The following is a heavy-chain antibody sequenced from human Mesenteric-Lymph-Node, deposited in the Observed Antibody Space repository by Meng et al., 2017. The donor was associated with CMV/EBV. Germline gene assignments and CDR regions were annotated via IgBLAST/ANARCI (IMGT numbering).Heavy chain of an antibody. CDR2: INPSSGST. CDR3: ARAYFYGSGNYYNAGRDFDY. Sequence: ASVKVSCKASGYTFTSYYMHWVRQAPGQGLEWMGIINPSSGSTTYAQKFQGRISVTRDTSTSTVYMELSSLRSEDTAVYYCARAYFYGSGNYYNAGRDFDYWGQGTLVTVSS. D-gene: IGHD3-10*01. CDR1: GYTFTSYY. V-gene: IGHV1-46*01. J-gene: IGHJ4*02.